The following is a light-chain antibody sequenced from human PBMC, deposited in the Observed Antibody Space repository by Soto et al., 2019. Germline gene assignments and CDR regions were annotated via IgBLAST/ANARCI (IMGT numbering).Light chain of an antibody. CDR1: RSYVGGYNY. J-gene: IGLJ2*01. CDR3: SSHAGNNNKML. Sequence: QSALTQPPSASGSPGQSVTISCTGTRSYVGGYNYVSWYQQHPGKVPKLMIFEVSERPSGVPDRFSGSKSGNTASLTVSGLQAEDEADYYCSSHAGNNNKMLFGGGTKLTVL. V-gene: IGLV2-8*01. CDR2: EVS.